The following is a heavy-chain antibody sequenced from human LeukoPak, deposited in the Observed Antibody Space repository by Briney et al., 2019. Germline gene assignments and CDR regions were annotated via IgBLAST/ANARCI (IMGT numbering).Heavy chain of an antibody. J-gene: IGHJ4*02. Sequence: SETLSLTCIVSDGSISSSSHYWGWIRQPPGKGLEWIGSIYYSGSTYYSPSLKSRVTISVDTSKNQFSLKLRSVTAADTAVYHCARHWAYCSGGTCYSFDDWGQGTLVTVSS. V-gene: IGHV4-39*01. CDR3: ARHWAYCSGGTCYSFDD. CDR2: IYYSGST. D-gene: IGHD2-15*01. CDR1: DGSISSSSHY.